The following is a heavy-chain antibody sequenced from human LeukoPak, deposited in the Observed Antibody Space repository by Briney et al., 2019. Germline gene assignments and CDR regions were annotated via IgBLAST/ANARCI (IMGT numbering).Heavy chain of an antibody. CDR3: AKGSVPPSYSYGYNRYYFDY. D-gene: IGHD5-18*01. V-gene: IGHV3-74*01. CDR1: GFTFNSDW. Sequence: QPGGSLRLSCAASGFTFNSDWMHWVRQAPGKGLVWVSRINSDGSRPSYADSVKGRFTISRDNSKNTLYLQMNSLRAEDTAVYYCAKGSVPPSYSYGYNRYYFDYWGQGTLVTVSS. J-gene: IGHJ4*02. CDR2: INSDGSRP.